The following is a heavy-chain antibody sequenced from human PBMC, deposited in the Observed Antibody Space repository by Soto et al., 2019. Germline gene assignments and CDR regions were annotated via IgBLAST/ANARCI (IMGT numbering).Heavy chain of an antibody. D-gene: IGHD2-21*02. J-gene: IGHJ4*02. V-gene: IGHV3-23*01. CDR3: AKDSPFIVVVTATLDY. CDR1: GFTFSSYA. Sequence: WGSLRLSCAASGFTFSSYAMSWVRQAPGKGLEWVSAISGSGGSTYYADSVKGRFTISRDNSKNTLYLQMNSLRAEDTAVYYCAKDSPFIVVVTATLDYWGQGTLVTVSS. CDR2: ISGSGGST.